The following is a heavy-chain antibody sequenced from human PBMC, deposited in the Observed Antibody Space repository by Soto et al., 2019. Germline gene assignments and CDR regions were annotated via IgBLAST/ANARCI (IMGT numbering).Heavy chain of an antibody. D-gene: IGHD6-13*01. CDR2: ISLYSDGT. V-gene: IGHV1-18*01. J-gene: IGHJ4*02. Sequence: GGAVKFSCKTSGYKFSCYGITWVRQAPGQPLQWLGWISLYSDGTIYAQTFQGRFTMTEDTSTDTAYMELSSLSSEDTAVYFCATGDSSSLLDYWGRGTLVTVSS. CDR3: ATGDSSSLLDY. CDR1: GYKFSCYG.